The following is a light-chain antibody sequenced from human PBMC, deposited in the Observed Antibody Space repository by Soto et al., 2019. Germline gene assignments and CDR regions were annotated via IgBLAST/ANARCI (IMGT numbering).Light chain of an antibody. CDR3: QHYNSYLLT. J-gene: IGKJ3*01. CDR2: DAS. CDR1: QSISRS. Sequence: DIQMTQSPSTLSASVGDRVTITCRASQSISRSLVWYQQKPGKAPNLLIYDASSLESGVPSRFSGSGFGTEFTLTISSLQPDDFATYYCQHYNSYLLTFGPGTTVDIK. V-gene: IGKV1-5*01.